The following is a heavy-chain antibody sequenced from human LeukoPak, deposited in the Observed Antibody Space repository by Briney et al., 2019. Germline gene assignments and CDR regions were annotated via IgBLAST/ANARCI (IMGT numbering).Heavy chain of an antibody. CDR3: ARDRHYFDY. CDR1: GFTFSSYA. CDR2: ISYDGSNK. V-gene: IGHV3-30-3*01. J-gene: IGHJ4*02. Sequence: GGSLRLSCAASGFTFSSYAMHWVRQAPGKGLEWVAVISYDGSNKYYADSAKGRFTISRDNSKNTLYLQMNSLRAEDTAVYYCARDRHYFDYWGQGTLVTVSS.